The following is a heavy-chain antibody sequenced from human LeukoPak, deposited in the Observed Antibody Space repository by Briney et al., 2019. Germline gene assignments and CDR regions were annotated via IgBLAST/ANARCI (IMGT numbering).Heavy chain of an antibody. CDR3: ARGYDSGSRPFDY. J-gene: IGHJ4*02. D-gene: IGHD3-10*01. CDR2: IYYSGST. Sequence: PSETPSLTCTVSGGSISSYYWSWIRQPPGKGLEWIGDIYYSGSTNYDPSLKSRVTISVDTSKNQFSPKLSSVTAADTAVYYCARGYDSGSRPFDYWGQGTLVTVSS. CDR1: GGSISSYY. V-gene: IGHV4-59*01.